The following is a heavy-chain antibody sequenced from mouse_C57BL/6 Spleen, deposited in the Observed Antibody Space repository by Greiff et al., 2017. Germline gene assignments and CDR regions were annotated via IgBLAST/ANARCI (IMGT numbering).Heavy chain of an antibody. Sequence: QVQLQQPGAELVKPGASVKMSCKASGYTFTSYWITWVKQRPGQGLEWIGDIYPGSGSTNYNEKFKSKATLTVDTSSSTAYMQLSSLTSEDSAVYYCARSSGYLYYFDYWGQSTTLTVSS. D-gene: IGHD3-2*02. CDR1: GYTFTSYW. CDR3: ARSSGYLYYFDY. CDR2: IYPGSGST. V-gene: IGHV1-55*01. J-gene: IGHJ2*01.